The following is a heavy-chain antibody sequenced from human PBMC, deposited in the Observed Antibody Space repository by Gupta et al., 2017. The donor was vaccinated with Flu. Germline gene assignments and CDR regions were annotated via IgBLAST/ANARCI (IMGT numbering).Heavy chain of an antibody. CDR2: IYPGDSDT. CDR3: GRVDAGVDS. J-gene: IGHJ4*02. D-gene: IGHD1-1*01. V-gene: IGHV5-51*01. CDR1: GYSFTIYW. Sequence: EVQLVQSGAEVKKPGESLKISCTGSGYSFTIYWIAWVRQMPGKGLECMGIIYPGDSDTRYSPSFQGQVTISADKSINTAYLQWSSLKASDTAMYFCGRVDAGVDSWGQGTLVTVSS.